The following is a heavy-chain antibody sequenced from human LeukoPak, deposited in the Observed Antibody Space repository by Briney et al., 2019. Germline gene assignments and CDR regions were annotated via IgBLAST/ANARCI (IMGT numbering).Heavy chain of an antibody. CDR1: GYTFTGYY. Sequence: ASVKVSCKASGYTFTGYYMHWVRQAPGQGLEWMGWINPNSGGTNYAQKFQGRVTMTRDTSISTAYMELSRLRSDDTAVYYCARYSSTWHSLGYMDVWGKGTTVTISS. J-gene: IGHJ6*03. D-gene: IGHD6-13*01. CDR3: ARYSSTWHSLGYMDV. CDR2: INPNSGGT. V-gene: IGHV1-2*02.